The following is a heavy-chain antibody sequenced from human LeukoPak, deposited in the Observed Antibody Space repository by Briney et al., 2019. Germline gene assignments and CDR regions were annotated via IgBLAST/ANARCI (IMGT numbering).Heavy chain of an antibody. CDR1: GFTFSSYA. CDR3: MTSTMVRGNAFDI. D-gene: IGHD3-10*01. Sequence: QPGGSLRLSCAASGFTFSSYAMSWVRQAPGKGLEWVSAISGSGGSTYYADSVKGRFTISRDNSKNTLYLQMNSLRTEDTAVYYCMTSTMVRGNAFDIWGQGTRVTVSS. V-gene: IGHV3-23*01. J-gene: IGHJ3*02. CDR2: ISGSGGST.